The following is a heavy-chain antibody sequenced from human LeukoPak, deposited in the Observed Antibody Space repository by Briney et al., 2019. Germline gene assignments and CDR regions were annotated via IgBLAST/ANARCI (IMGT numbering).Heavy chain of an antibody. CDR2: IRSKAYRGTA. CDR1: GFTVSYYA. J-gene: IGHJ4*02. V-gene: IGHV3-49*04. Sequence: LPGGSLRLSCTTSGFTVSYYALTWVRQAPGKGLEWVGFIRSKAYRGTAEYAASVKGRFTISRDDSKSIAYLQMNSLKTEDTAVYFCSRGGIDCSGDSCYSVSLDQWGQGALVTVSS. D-gene: IGHD2-15*01. CDR3: SRGGIDCSGDSCYSVSLDQ.